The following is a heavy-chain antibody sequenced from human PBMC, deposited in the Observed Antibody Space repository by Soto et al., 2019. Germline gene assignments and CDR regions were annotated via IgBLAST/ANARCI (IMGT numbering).Heavy chain of an antibody. CDR2: ISDSGATT. D-gene: IGHD6-19*01. V-gene: IGHV3-23*01. J-gene: IGHJ4*02. CDR1: GFPFGENA. Sequence: GGSLRLSCAASGFPFGENAMSWVRQAPGKGLEWVSGISDSGATTYYADSVKGRFTISRDNSKNTLYLQMKSLRAEDSASYYCAKEDTSSGSLDYWGQGALVTVSS. CDR3: AKEDTSSGSLDY.